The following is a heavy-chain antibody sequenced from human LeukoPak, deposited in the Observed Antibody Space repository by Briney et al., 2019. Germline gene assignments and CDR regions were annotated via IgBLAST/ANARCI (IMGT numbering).Heavy chain of an antibody. CDR3: ARPRSSGYYSGAFDI. Sequence: PSETLSLTCTVSGGSISSSSYYWGWIRRPPGKGLEWIGSIYYSGSTYYKPSLKSRVTISVDTSRNQFSLKLSSVTAADTAVYYCARPRSSGYYSGAFDIWGQGTMVTVSS. J-gene: IGHJ3*02. V-gene: IGHV4-39*01. CDR1: GGSISSSSYY. CDR2: IYYSGST. D-gene: IGHD3-22*01.